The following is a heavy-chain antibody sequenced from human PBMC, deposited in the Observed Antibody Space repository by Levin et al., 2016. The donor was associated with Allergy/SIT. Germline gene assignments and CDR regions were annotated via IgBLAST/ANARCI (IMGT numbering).Heavy chain of an antibody. V-gene: IGHV4-39*01. D-gene: IGHD3-9*01. J-gene: IGHJ4*02. CDR2: IYSSGNA. Sequence: SETLSLTCTVSGGSISGFDYYWGWIRRPPGKGLEWIANIYSSGNANYNPSLKSRVTVSVDPSKNQFSLSINSVTAADTAVYYCARLDSSASGDCWGQGILVAVSS. CDR1: GGSISGFDYY. CDR3: ARLDSSASGDC.